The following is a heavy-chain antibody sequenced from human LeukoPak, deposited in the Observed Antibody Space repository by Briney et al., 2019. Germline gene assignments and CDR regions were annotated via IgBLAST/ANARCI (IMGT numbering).Heavy chain of an antibody. CDR3: ASMKKPHYFDY. V-gene: IGHV4-59*01. Sequence: SETLSLTCTVSGGSIGSYYWSWIRQPPGKGLEWIGYIYYSGSTNYNPSLKSRVTISVDTSKNQFSLKLSSVTAADTAVYYCASMKKPHYFDYWGQGTLVTVSS. J-gene: IGHJ4*02. CDR2: IYYSGST. CDR1: GGSIGSYY.